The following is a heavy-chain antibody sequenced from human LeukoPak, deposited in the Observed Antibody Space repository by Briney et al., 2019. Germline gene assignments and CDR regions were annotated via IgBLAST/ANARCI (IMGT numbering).Heavy chain of an antibody. CDR1: GFTFSDYY. J-gene: IGHJ4*02. D-gene: IGHD6-6*01. V-gene: IGHV3-23*01. CDR2: ISGSGDST. CDR3: AKGRGVGYSRSGADY. Sequence: GGSLRLSCAASGFTFSDYYMSWIRQAPGKGLEWVSAISGSGDSTYYAESLKGRFTISRDNSKNTLYLQMNSLRAEDTAVYYCAKGRGVGYSRSGADYWGQGTLVTVSS.